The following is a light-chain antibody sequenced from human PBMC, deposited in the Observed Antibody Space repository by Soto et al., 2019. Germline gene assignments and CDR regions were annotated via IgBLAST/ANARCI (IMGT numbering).Light chain of an antibody. CDR2: QAS. V-gene: IGKV1-5*03. J-gene: IGKJ2*01. Sequence: DIQRTQSPSTLSASVGDRVTITCRASQSISSWLAWYQQKPGKAPKLLIYQASSLESGLPSRFSGSGSGTEFTLTISSLQPDDFATYYCQQYNSYPYTFGQGTKLEIK. CDR1: QSISSW. CDR3: QQYNSYPYT.